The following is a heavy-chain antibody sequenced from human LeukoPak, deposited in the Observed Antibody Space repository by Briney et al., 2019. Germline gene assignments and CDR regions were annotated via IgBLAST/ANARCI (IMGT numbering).Heavy chain of an antibody. V-gene: IGHV6-1*01. Sequence: SQTLSLTCAISGDSVSSNSAAWNWIRQSPSRGLEWLGRTYYRSKWYNDYAVSVKSRITINPDTSKNQFSLQLNSVTPEDTAVYYCARSPGIQLWEYYYYGMDVWGQGTTVTVPS. CDR1: GDSVSSNSAA. D-gene: IGHD5-18*01. J-gene: IGHJ6*02. CDR3: ARSPGIQLWEYYYYGMDV. CDR2: TYYRSKWYN.